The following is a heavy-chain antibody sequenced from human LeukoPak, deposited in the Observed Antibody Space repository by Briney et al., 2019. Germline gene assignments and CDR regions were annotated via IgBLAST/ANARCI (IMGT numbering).Heavy chain of an antibody. CDR2: IYYNGIT. Sequence: SETLSLTCTVSGGSINNYYWSWIRQPPGKGLEFLGYIYYNGITNYNPSLKSRVTLSVDMSQNQFSLKLTSVTAADTALYYCARGGFRVGATGFDYWGYGTLVTVSS. CDR1: GGSINNYY. V-gene: IGHV4-59*01. J-gene: IGHJ4*01. D-gene: IGHD1-26*01. CDR3: ARGGFRVGATGFDY.